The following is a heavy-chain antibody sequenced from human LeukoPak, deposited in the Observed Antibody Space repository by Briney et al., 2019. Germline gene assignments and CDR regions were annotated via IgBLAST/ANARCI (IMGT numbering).Heavy chain of an antibody. CDR1: GFTFSSYS. V-gene: IGHV3-21*01. CDR3: ARAHLSGDFSEDY. J-gene: IGHJ4*02. Sequence: GGSLRLSCAASGFTFSSYSMNWVRQAPGKGLEWVSSISSSSSYIYYADSVKGRFTISRDNAKNSLYLQMNSLRVEDTAVYYCARAHLSGDFSEDYWGQGTLVTVSS. D-gene: IGHD4-17*01. CDR2: ISSSSSYI.